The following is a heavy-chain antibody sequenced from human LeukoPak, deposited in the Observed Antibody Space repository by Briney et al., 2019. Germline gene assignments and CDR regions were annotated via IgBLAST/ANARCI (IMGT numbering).Heavy chain of an antibody. V-gene: IGHV1-2*02. CDR2: INPNSGGT. CDR3: ARRGPSSSSLSYSHVEQLVPFDY. Sequence: ASVKVSCKASGYTFTRHYMHSVRQAPGHGLEWMGWINPNSGGTNYAQKFQGRVTMTRDTSISTAYMELSRLRSDDTAVYYCARRGPSSSSLSYSHVEQLVPFDYWGQGTLVTVSS. CDR1: GYTFTRHY. D-gene: IGHD6-6*01. J-gene: IGHJ4*02.